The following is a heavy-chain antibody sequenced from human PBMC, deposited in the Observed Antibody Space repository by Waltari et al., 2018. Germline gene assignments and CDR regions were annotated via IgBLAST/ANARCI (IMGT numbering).Heavy chain of an antibody. Sequence: QVQLVQSEAEVMKPGASVKVSCKVSGNSIHESPMHWVLTAPGKGLEWMGSFDPEDGEGTYAQGVLDRVTMTEDRSTNTAYMELSSLRLEDTAVYYCATGGDYDEYALHYFRGLDVWGQGTTVIVAS. CDR3: ATGGDYDEYALHYFRGLDV. CDR2: FDPEDGEG. V-gene: IGHV1-24*01. CDR1: GNSIHESP. D-gene: IGHD4-17*01. J-gene: IGHJ6*02.